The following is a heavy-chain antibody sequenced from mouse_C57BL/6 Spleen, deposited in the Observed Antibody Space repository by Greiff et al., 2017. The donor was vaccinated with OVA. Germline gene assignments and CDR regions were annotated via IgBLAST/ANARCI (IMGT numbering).Heavy chain of an antibody. CDR1: GFTFSDAW. CDR2: IRNKANTHAT. Sequence: EVQLQESGGGLVQPGGSMKLSCAASGFTFSDAWMDWVRQSPEKGLEWVAEIRNKANTHATYYAESVKGRFTISRDDSKSSVYLQMTSLRAEDTGIYYCAGAGTRYWGQGTTLTVSS. D-gene: IGHD4-1*01. V-gene: IGHV6-6*01. J-gene: IGHJ2*01. CDR3: AGAGTRY.